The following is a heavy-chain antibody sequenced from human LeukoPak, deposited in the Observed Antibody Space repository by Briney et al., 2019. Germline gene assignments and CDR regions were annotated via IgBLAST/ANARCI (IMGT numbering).Heavy chain of an antibody. V-gene: IGHV1-46*01. CDR2: INPSGGST. CDR3: ARDSLRTAIAMAGGNWFDP. Sequence: RHWWPPYHGKKLEWMGIINPSGGSTTYAEKFQGRVTMTRDTSTSTVYMELSSLRSEDTAVYYCARDSLRTAIAMAGGNWFDPWGQGTLVTVSS. J-gene: IGHJ5*02. D-gene: IGHD6-19*01.